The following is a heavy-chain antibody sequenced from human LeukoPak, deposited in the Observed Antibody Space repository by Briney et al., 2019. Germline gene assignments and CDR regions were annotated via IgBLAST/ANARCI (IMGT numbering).Heavy chain of an antibody. D-gene: IGHD1-7*01. CDR2: IYYSGST. CDR1: GGSISSYY. Sequence: VKPSETLSLTCTVSGGSISSYYWSWIRQPPGKGLEWIGYIYYSGSTNYNPSLKSRVTISVDTSKNQFSLKLSSVTAADTAVYYCARDRRNWNYDYFDYWGQGTLVTVSS. CDR3: ARDRRNWNYDYFDY. V-gene: IGHV4-59*01. J-gene: IGHJ4*02.